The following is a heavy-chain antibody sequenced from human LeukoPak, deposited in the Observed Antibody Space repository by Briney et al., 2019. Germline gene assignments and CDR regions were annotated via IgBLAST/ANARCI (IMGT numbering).Heavy chain of an antibody. Sequence: SQTLSLTCAISGDSVSSNSAAWNWIRQSPSRGLEWLGRTYYRSKWYNDYAVSVKSRITINPDTSKNQFSLQLNSVTPEDTAVYYCARTPLEYCSGGSCYSFDYWGQGTPVTVSS. CDR1: GDSVSSNSAA. J-gene: IGHJ4*02. CDR3: ARTPLEYCSGGSCYSFDY. D-gene: IGHD2-15*01. CDR2: TYYRSKWYN. V-gene: IGHV6-1*01.